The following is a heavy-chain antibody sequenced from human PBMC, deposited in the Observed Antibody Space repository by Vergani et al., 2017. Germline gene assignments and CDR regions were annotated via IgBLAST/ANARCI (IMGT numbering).Heavy chain of an antibody. J-gene: IGHJ6*02. Sequence: EVQLLESGGGLVQPGGSLRLSCAASGFTFSSYAMSWVRQAPGKGLEWVSYISSSSSTIYYADSVKGRFTISRDNAKNSLYLQMNSLRAEDTAVYYCAREEYSSSLEDYYYYGMDVWGQGTTVTVSS. CDR1: GFTFSSYA. D-gene: IGHD6-6*01. CDR2: ISSSSSTI. CDR3: AREEYSSSLEDYYYYGMDV. V-gene: IGHV3-48*01.